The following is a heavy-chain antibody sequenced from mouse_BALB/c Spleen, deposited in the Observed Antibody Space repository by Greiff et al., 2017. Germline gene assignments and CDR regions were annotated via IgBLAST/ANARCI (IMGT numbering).Heavy chain of an antibody. V-gene: IGHV5-6*02. D-gene: IGHD1-1*01. CDR3: ATLITTVVAHYYAMDY. J-gene: IGHJ4*01. Sequence: DVKLVESGGDLVKPGGSLKLSCAASGFTFSSYGMSWVRQTPDKRLEWVATISSGGSYTYYPDSVKGRFTISRDNAKNTLYLQMSSLKSEDTAMYYCATLITTVVAHYYAMDYWGQGTSVTVSS. CDR1: GFTFSSYG. CDR2: ISSGGSYT.